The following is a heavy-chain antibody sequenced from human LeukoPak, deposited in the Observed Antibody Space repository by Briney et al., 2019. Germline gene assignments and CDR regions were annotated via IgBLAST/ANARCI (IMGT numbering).Heavy chain of an antibody. CDR2: INPNSGGT. Sequence: ASVKISCTASGYTFTGYYIYWVRQAPGQGLECMGWINPNSGGTNYAQKFQDRVAMTRDTSISTAYMELNRLRSDDTAVYYCAREEGAFDIWGQGTMVTVSS. CDR3: AREEGAFDI. CDR1: GYTFTGYY. V-gene: IGHV1-2*02. J-gene: IGHJ3*02.